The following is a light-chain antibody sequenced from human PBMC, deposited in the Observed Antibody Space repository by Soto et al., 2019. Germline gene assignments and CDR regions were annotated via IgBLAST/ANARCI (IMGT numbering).Light chain of an antibody. J-gene: IGKJ2*01. V-gene: IGKV1-5*03. Sequence: DIQMTQSPSTLSASVGDRVTLTCRASQSIRSWLAWYQQKPGKAPKLLIYRASSLQSGLPSRFSGSGPGTEFTLTITSLQPDDFAIYYCQQYEGYPYTFGQGTRLEIK. CDR1: QSIRSW. CDR2: RAS. CDR3: QQYEGYPYT.